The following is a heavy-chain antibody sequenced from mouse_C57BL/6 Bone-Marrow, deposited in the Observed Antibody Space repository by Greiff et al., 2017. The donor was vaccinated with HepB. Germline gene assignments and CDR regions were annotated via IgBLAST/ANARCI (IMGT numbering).Heavy chain of an antibody. Sequence: EVQLQESGGGLVQPKGSLKLSCAASGFSFNTYAMNWVRQAPGKGLEWVARIRSKSNNYATYYADSVKDRFTISRDDSESMLYLHMNNWNTEDTAMYYCVRPYYSNYGFAYWGQGTLVTVSA. V-gene: IGHV10-1*01. J-gene: IGHJ3*01. CDR1: GFSFNTYA. CDR2: IRSKSNNYAT. CDR3: VRPYYSNYGFAY. D-gene: IGHD2-5*01.